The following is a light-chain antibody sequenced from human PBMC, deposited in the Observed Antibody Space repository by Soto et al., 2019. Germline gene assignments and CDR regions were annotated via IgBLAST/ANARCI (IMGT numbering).Light chain of an antibody. CDR3: HQYNWPDT. CDR2: DAS. CDR1: QSVTSN. V-gene: IGKV3-15*01. J-gene: IGKJ5*01. Sequence: EIVLTQSPGTLSLSPGERATLSCGASQSVTSNLAWYQQRPGQAPRLLIYDASTRATGIPARFSGSGSGTEFTLTISSLQSEDFALYYCHQYNWPDTFGQGTRLEI.